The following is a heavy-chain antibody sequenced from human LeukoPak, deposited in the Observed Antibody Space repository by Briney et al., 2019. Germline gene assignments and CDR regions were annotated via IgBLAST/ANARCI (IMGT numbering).Heavy chain of an antibody. CDR1: GFTFSSYW. V-gene: IGHV3-7*01. D-gene: IGHD1-26*01. J-gene: IGHJ4*02. Sequence: GGSLRLSCAASGFTFSSYWMSWVRQAPGKGLEWVANIKQDGSEKYYADSVKGRFTISRDNSKNTLYVQMNSLRAEDTAVYYCARARNGTLKYWGQGTLVTVCS. CDR3: ARARNGTLKY. CDR2: IKQDGSEK.